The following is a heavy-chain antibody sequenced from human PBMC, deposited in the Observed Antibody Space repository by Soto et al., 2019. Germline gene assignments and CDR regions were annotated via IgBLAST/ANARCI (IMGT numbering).Heavy chain of an antibody. CDR2: IYYSGST. CDR3: ASPKLAFYNWFDP. CDR1: GGSISSSSYY. J-gene: IGHJ5*02. D-gene: IGHD3-3*02. V-gene: IGHV4-39*01. Sequence: QLQLQESGPGLVKPSETLSLTCTVSGGSISSSSYYWGWIRQPPGKGLEWIGSIYYSGSTYYNPSLESRFTLSVDTSKNQFSLKLSSVTAADTAVYYCASPKLAFYNWFDPWGQGTLVTVSS.